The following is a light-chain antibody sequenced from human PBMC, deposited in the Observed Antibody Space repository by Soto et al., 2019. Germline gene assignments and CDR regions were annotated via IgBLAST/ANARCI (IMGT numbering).Light chain of an antibody. CDR1: SSDVGGYDF. J-gene: IGLJ2*01. V-gene: IGLV2-8*01. CDR2: DVT. Sequence: QSVLTQPPSASGSPGQSVTISCTGTSSDVGGYDFVSWYQHHPGKAPKLIISDVTERPSGVPDRFSGSKSDSTASLTVSGLQADDEADYYCTSYAGSSNPVVFGGGTKLTVL. CDR3: TSYAGSSNPVV.